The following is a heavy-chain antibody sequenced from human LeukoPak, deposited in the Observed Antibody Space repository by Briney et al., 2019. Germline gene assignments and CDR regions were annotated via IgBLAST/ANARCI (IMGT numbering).Heavy chain of an antibody. D-gene: IGHD2-8*01. Sequence: SGGSLRLSCAASGFTFSDYYMRRLRQAPGKGLEWVSYISSASSYTSYADSVKGRFTISRDNAKNSLYLQMNSLRAEDTAVYYCARGQYCTNGVCYDAFDIWGQGTTVTVSS. CDR2: ISSASSYT. J-gene: IGHJ3*02. V-gene: IGHV3-11*06. CDR1: GFTFSDYY. CDR3: ARGQYCTNGVCYDAFDI.